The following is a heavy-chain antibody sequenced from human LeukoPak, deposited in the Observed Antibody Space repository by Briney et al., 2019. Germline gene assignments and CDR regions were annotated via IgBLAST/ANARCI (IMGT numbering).Heavy chain of an antibody. CDR2: IYYTGST. D-gene: IGHD6-19*01. V-gene: IGHV4-59*08. Sequence: SETLSLTCTVSGGSISNYYCSWIRQPPGKGLEWIGYIYYTGSTYYNPSLKSRVTISVDTSKNQFSLRLSSVTAADTAVYYCARHISGGATLDWGRGTLVTVSS. CDR1: GGSISNYY. J-gene: IGHJ4*02. CDR3: ARHISGGATLD.